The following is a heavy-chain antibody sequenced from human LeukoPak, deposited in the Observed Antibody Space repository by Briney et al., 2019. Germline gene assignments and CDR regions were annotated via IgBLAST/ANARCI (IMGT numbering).Heavy chain of an antibody. Sequence: ASVKVSCKASGYTFTSYDINWVRQATGQGLEWMGWMNPNSGNTGYAQKFQGRVTMTRNTSISTAYMELSSLRSEDTAVYYCARDWDTAMVKGDYWGQGTLVTVSS. V-gene: IGHV1-8*01. CDR3: ARDWDTAMVKGDY. CDR2: MNPNSGNT. CDR1: GYTFTSYD. J-gene: IGHJ4*02. D-gene: IGHD5-18*01.